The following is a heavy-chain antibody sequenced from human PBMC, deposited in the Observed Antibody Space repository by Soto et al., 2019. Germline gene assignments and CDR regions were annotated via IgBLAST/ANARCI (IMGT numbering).Heavy chain of an antibody. CDR1: GFTFSSYA. CDR3: AKDLSIFGVVRPAYYYYGMDI. D-gene: IGHD3-3*01. CDR2: ISGSGGST. J-gene: IGHJ6*02. V-gene: IGHV3-23*01. Sequence: PGGSLRLSCAASGFTFSSYAMSWVRQAPGKGLEWVSAISGSGGSTYYADSVKGRFTISRDNSKNTLYLQMNSLRAEDTAVYYCAKDLSIFGVVRPAYYYYGMDIWGQGTTVTVSS.